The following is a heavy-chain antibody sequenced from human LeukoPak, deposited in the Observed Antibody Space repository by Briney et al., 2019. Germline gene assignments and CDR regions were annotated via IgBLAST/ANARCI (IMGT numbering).Heavy chain of an antibody. CDR2: ISSSGGST. CDR3: AKENAVAGAFDY. D-gene: IGHD6-19*01. CDR1: GGSISSYY. Sequence: ETLSLTCTVSGGSISSYYWSWVRQAPGKGLEWVSAISSSGGSTYYADSVKGRFTISRDNSKNTLYLQMNSLRAEDTAVYYCAKENAVAGAFDYWGQGTLVTVSS. J-gene: IGHJ4*02. V-gene: IGHV3-23*01.